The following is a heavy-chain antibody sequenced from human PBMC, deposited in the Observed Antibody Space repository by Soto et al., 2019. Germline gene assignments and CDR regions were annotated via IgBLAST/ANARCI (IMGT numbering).Heavy chain of an antibody. Sequence: QVHLQQSGPGLVNPSEPLSLTCTVSGGSMSSYYWTWIRQPAGKGLEWIGRVYSSGGTHYNPSLKSRVTISLDTSKNQFSLMLLAVTDADTAVYYCARGQRFSDWFDPWGQGTLVTVSS. CDR2: VYSSGGT. CDR3: ARGQRFSDWFDP. J-gene: IGHJ5*02. V-gene: IGHV4-4*07. D-gene: IGHD3-3*01. CDR1: GGSMSSYY.